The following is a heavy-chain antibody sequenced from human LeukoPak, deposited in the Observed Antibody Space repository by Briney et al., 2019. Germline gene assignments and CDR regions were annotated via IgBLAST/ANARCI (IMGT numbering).Heavy chain of an antibody. J-gene: IGHJ3*02. CDR2: IDGNGGST. CDR3: ARGQISENYAFDAFNI. CDR1: GFTSSSYA. D-gene: IGHD3-16*01. Sequence: GGSLRLSCAASGFTSSSYAMHWVRQAPGRGLEYVSAIDGNGGSTYYENSVKGRFTISRDNSKNSLYLQMDSLRVEDMAVYYCARGQISENYAFDAFNIWGQGTMVTVAS. V-gene: IGHV3-64*01.